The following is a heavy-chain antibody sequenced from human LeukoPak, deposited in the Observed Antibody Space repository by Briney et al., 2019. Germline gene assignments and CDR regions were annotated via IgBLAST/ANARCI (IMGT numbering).Heavy chain of an antibody. D-gene: IGHD4-23*01. V-gene: IGHV4-34*01. J-gene: IGHJ6*02. CDR2: INHSGST. CDR3: ARSGLRWSYYYYGMDV. Sequence: SETLSLTCAVYGGSFSGYYWSWIRQPPGKGLEWIGEINHSGSTNYNPSLKSRVTISVDTSKNQFSLKLSSVTAADTAVYYRARSGLRWSYYYYGMDVWGQGTTVTVSS. CDR1: GGSFSGYY.